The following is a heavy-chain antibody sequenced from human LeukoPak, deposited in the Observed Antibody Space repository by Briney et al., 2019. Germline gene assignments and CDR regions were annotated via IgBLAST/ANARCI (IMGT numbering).Heavy chain of an antibody. CDR2: IYPGDSDT. Sequence: GESLKISCKGSGYSFTSYWIGWVRRMPGKGLEWMGIIYPGDSDTRYSPSFQGQVTISADKSISTAYLQWSSLKASDTAMYYCARQSLGSGGYSSSWYLYWGQGTLVTVSS. J-gene: IGHJ4*02. CDR3: ARQSLGSGGYSSSWYLY. D-gene: IGHD6-13*01. CDR1: GYSFTSYW. V-gene: IGHV5-51*01.